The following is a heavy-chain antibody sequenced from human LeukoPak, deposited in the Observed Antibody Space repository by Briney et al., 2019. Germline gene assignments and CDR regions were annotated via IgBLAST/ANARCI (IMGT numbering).Heavy chain of an antibody. CDR1: GYSISSGYY. CDR3: ARVPGPNWFDP. V-gene: IGHV4-38-2*02. J-gene: IGHJ5*02. Sequence: PSETLSLTCTVSGYSISSGYYWGWIRQPPGKGLEWIGSIYHSGSTYYNPSLKSRVTMSVDTSKNQFSLKLSSVTAADTAVYYCARVPGPNWFDPWGQGTLVTVSP. CDR2: IYHSGST. D-gene: IGHD1-14*01.